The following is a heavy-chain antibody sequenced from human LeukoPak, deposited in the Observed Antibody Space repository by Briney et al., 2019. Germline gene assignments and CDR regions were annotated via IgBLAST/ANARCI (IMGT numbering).Heavy chain of an antibody. Sequence: KPSETLSLTCTVSGGPISSYYWSSIRQPPGKGLGFIGYIYFSGSTNYNPSLKSRVTISVDTSKNQFSLKLSSVTAADTAVYYCARVRTMVQGGWARLYYFDYWGQGTLVTVSS. CDR2: IYFSGST. J-gene: IGHJ4*02. D-gene: IGHD3-10*01. CDR1: GGPISSYY. V-gene: IGHV4-59*01. CDR3: ARVRTMVQGGWARLYYFDY.